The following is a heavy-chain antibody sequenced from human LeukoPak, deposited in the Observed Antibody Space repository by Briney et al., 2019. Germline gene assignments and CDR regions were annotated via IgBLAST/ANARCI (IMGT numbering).Heavy chain of an antibody. J-gene: IGHJ1*01. CDR3: ARRGSYSAEYFQH. Sequence: GGSLRLSCAASGFSFSSYTMHWVRQAPGKGLEYVSAISSSGGSTYYVSSVKGRFTISRDNSKNTLYLQMGSLRAEDMAVYYCARRGSYSAEYFQHWGQGTLVTVSS. CDR1: GFSFSSYT. D-gene: IGHD1-26*01. CDR2: ISSSGGST. V-gene: IGHV3-64*01.